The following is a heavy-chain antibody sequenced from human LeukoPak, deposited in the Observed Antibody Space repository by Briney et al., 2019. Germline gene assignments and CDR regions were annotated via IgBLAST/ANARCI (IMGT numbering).Heavy chain of an antibody. CDR1: GGSISSSSYY. D-gene: IGHD3-22*01. J-gene: IGHJ4*02. V-gene: IGHV4-39*01. Sequence: PSETLSLTCTVSGGSISSSSYYWGWIRQPPGKGLEWIGSIYYSGSTYYNPSLKSRVTISVDTSKNQFSLKLGSVTAADTAVYYCARQAITMIVGGVFDYWGQGTLVTVSS. CDR3: ARQAITMIVGGVFDY. CDR2: IYYSGST.